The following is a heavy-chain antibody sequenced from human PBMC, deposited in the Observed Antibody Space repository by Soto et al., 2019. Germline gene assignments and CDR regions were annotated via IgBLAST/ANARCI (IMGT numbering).Heavy chain of an antibody. J-gene: IGHJ4*02. D-gene: IGHD6-19*01. CDR1: GFSFVNYA. V-gene: IGHV3-23*01. CDR3: AKATTNGGWFNPFDS. Sequence: GSLRLSCAASGFSFVNYAMNWVRQAPGKGLEWVSGLSGSGTSTYYADSVKGRFTISRDNSRDTLFLQMNSLTADDTAVYYCAKATTNGGWFNPFDSWGQGALVTVSS. CDR2: LSGSGTST.